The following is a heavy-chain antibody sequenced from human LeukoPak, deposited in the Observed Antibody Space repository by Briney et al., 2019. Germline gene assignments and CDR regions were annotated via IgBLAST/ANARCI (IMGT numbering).Heavy chain of an antibody. CDR3: AREGGFYFPLDY. J-gene: IGHJ4*02. Sequence: KTPETLSLTCDVSGGSVTSTNWWTWFRQPPGKGLEWIGEVHLDGRTNYNPSLKSRLVMSADLPENHISLKLTSVTAADTAVYYCAREGGFYFPLDYSGQGTLATLPS. CDR2: VHLDGRT. CDR1: GGSVTSTNW. D-gene: IGHD6-25*01. V-gene: IGHV4-4*03.